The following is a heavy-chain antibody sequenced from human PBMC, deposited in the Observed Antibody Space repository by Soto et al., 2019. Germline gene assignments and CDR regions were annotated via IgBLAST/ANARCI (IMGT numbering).Heavy chain of an antibody. CDR1: GGTFSSYA. CDR3: ARVLRGYDNYYGMDV. CDR2: IIPIFGTA. Sequence: SVKVSCKASGGTFSSYAISWVRQAPGQGLEWMGGIIPIFGTANYAQKFQGRVTITADESTSTAYMELSSLRSEDTAVYYCARVLRGYDNYYGMDVWGQGTTVTVSS. J-gene: IGHJ6*02. D-gene: IGHD5-12*01. V-gene: IGHV1-69*13.